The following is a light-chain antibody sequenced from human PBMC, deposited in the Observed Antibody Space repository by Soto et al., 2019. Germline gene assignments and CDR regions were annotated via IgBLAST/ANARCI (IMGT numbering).Light chain of an antibody. J-gene: IGKJ2*01. CDR1: QSLSTDY. V-gene: IGKV3-20*01. CDR2: GAS. CDR3: QQYESSPST. Sequence: DIVLTQSPCSLSLSLGERATLSCWASQSLSTDYLAWYQQKPGQPPMLLIYGASSRDTGIPDRFSGSGSGTDFTLTISRLQPEDFAVYYCQQYESSPSTFGQGTKLEIK.